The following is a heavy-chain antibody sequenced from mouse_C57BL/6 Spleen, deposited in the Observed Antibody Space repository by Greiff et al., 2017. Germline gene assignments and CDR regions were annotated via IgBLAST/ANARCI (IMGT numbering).Heavy chain of an antibody. CDR2: IHPNSGST. CDR1: GYTFTSYW. CDR3: ARRGLLLYYYAMDY. V-gene: IGHV1-64*01. Sequence: QVHVKQSGAELVKPGASVKLSCKASGYTFTSYWMHWVKQRPGQGLEWIGMIHPNSGSTNYNEKFKSKATLTVDKSSSTAYMQLSSLTSEDSAVYYCARRGLLLYYYAMDYWGQGTSVTVSS. J-gene: IGHJ4*01. D-gene: IGHD2-3*01.